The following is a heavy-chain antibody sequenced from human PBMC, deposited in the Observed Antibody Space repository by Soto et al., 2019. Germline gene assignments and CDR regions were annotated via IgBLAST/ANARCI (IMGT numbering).Heavy chain of an antibody. V-gene: IGHV1-2*04. CDR1: GYTFTGYY. CDR3: ARELGSYTLDY. CDR2: INPNSGGT. Sequence: ASVKVSCKASGYTFTGYYMHWVRQAPGQGPEWMGWINPNSGGTNYAQKFQGWVTMTRDTSISTAYMELSRLRSDDTAVYYCARELGSYTLDYWGQGTLVTVSS. D-gene: IGHD3-10*01. J-gene: IGHJ4*02.